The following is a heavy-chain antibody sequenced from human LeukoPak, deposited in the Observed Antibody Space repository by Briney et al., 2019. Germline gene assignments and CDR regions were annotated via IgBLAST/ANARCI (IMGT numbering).Heavy chain of an antibody. CDR3: ARLLHYYDSSGYYEDFDY. Sequence: SETLSLTCTVSGGSISSNRYYWGWIRQPPGKGLEWIGSIYYSGGTYYNPSLKSRVTISVDTSKNQFSLKLSSVTAADTAVYYCARLLHYYDSSGYYEDFDYWGQGTLVTVSS. CDR2: IYYSGGT. CDR1: GGSISSNRYY. V-gene: IGHV4-39*07. J-gene: IGHJ4*02. D-gene: IGHD3-22*01.